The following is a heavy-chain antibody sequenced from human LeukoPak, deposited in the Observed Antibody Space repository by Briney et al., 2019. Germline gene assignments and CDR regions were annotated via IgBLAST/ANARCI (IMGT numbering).Heavy chain of an antibody. CDR1: GFTFSDYW. D-gene: IGHD6-13*01. CDR3: ARDPGSSSFDL. V-gene: IGHV3-7*01. CDR2: IDRDGSVR. J-gene: IGHJ4*02. Sequence: GGSLRLSCGASGFTFSDYWTSWVRQTPETGLEFVANIDRDGSVRNYMDSLRGRSTISRDNAKKSMYLEINSLRADDTAIYYCARDPGSSSFDLWGRGALVTVSS.